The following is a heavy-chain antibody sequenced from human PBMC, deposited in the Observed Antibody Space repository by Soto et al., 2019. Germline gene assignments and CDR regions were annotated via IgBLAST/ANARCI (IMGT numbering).Heavy chain of an antibody. Sequence: QVQLVQSGAEVKKPGSSVKVTCKASGGAFSSYAMSWVRQAPGQGHEWMGGIIPISGTANYAQKFQGRVTITADESTSTAYMELSSLRSEDTAVYYCARSQGSSTSLEIYYYYYYGMDVWGQGTTVTVSS. CDR2: IIPISGTA. J-gene: IGHJ6*02. V-gene: IGHV1-69*01. CDR3: ARSQGSSTSLEIYYYYYYGMDV. D-gene: IGHD2-2*01. CDR1: GGAFSSYA.